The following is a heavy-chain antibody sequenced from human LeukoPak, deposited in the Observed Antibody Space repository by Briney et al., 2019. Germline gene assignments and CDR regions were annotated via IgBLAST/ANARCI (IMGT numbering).Heavy chain of an antibody. V-gene: IGHV3-48*03. CDR3: ARERDGYNH. CDR2: ISSSGSTI. J-gene: IGHJ4*02. Sequence: GGSLRLSCAASGFTFSSYEMNWVRQAPGKGLEWVSYISSSGSTIYYADSVKGRLTISRDNAKNSLYLQMNSLRAEDTAVYYCARERDGYNHWGQGTLVTVSS. CDR1: GFTFSSYE. D-gene: IGHD5-24*01.